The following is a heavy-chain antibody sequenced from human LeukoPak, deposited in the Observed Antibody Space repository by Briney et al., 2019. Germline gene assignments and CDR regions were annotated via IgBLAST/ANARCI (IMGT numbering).Heavy chain of an antibody. D-gene: IGHD3-16*01. CDR2: ISGLSTHI. CDR1: GLTFSDYD. CDR3: GRAFPPLRTSSAGDL. V-gene: IGHV3-69-1*02. J-gene: IGHJ4*02. Sequence: PGGSLRLSCSASGLTFSDYDMNWVRQAPGKGLEWVSSISGLSTHIYYGDSVKGRFSISRDNAKNSVYLQMNSLGVDDTAIYYCGRAFPPLRTSSAGDLWGQGILVTVSS.